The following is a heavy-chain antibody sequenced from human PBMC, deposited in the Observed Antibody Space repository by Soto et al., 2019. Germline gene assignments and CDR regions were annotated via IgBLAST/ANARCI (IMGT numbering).Heavy chain of an antibody. CDR1: GYNFTTYA. J-gene: IGHJ3*02. CDR2: INTGKGNT. Sequence: QVQFVQSGAEVKKPGASVKVSCKASGYNFTTYAIHWVRQAPRQRLEWMGWINTGKGNTKYSQKFQGRVTITRDTSASTAYMDLSSLRSGDTAVYYCARDPWGGAVDAFDIWGQGTMVTVSS. V-gene: IGHV1-3*04. D-gene: IGHD3-10*01. CDR3: ARDPWGGAVDAFDI.